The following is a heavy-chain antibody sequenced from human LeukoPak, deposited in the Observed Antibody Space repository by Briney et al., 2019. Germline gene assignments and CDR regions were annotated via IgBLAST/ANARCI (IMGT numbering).Heavy chain of an antibody. CDR3: ARGTTVVTPDAFDI. CDR2: IYYSGST. V-gene: IGHV4-61*01. CDR1: GGSISSXXXY. D-gene: IGHD4-23*01. J-gene: IGHJ3*02. Sequence: SETLSLTCTVSGGSISSXXXYWSWIREPPGXGXXXXGYIYYSGSTNYNPSLKSRVTISLDTSKNQFSLKLSSVTAADTAVYYCARGTTVVTPDAFDIWGQGTMVTVSS.